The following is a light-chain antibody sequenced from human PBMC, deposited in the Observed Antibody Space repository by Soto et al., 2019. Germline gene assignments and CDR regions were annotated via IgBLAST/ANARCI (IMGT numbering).Light chain of an antibody. CDR2: EVT. CDR1: SSDVGGYNY. Sequence: QSALTQPPSASGSPGQSVTISCTGTSSDVGGYNYVSWYQQNPGKAPKLIIYEVTKRPSGVPDRFSGSKSGNTASLTVSGLQAEDEADYYCSSYGGSNNFVVFGGGTKL. CDR3: SSYGGSNNFVV. V-gene: IGLV2-8*01. J-gene: IGLJ2*01.